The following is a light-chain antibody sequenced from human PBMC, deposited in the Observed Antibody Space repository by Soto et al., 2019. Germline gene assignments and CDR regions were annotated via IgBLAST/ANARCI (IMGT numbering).Light chain of an antibody. CDR1: QSVLYSSNNKNY. J-gene: IGKJ5*01. Sequence: DIVMTQSPDSLAVSLGERATINCKSSQSVLYSSNNKNYLAWYKQKPGQPPKLLISWAPTRESGVPDRFSGSGSGTNFTLTISSLQAEDVAVYYCQQYYSTLITFGQGTRLEIK. CDR2: WAP. CDR3: QQYYSTLIT. V-gene: IGKV4-1*01.